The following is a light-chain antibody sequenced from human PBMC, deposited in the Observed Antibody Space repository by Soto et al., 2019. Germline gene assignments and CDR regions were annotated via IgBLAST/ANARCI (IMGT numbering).Light chain of an antibody. J-gene: IGKJ4*01. V-gene: IGKV3-20*01. CDR1: QSVSSSY. CDR3: QLYGNSRLT. Sequence: EIVLTQSPGTLSLSPGERATLSCRASQSVSSSYLAWYQQKPGQAPRLLIYGASSRATGIPDRFTGSGSGTDFTLTITRLEPEDFAVYYCQLYGNSRLTFGGGTKVEIK. CDR2: GAS.